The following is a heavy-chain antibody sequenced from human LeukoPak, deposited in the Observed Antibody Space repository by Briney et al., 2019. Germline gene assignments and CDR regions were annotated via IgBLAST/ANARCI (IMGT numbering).Heavy chain of an antibody. D-gene: IGHD2-21*01. J-gene: IGHJ4*02. CDR3: ARDGDWVGSTIDY. Sequence: GGSLRLSCARPGFSFSGYWMQRVPQAPGKGLWWVSRIKSEMTGTYYADSVRGRFTISRDNAPNTLYMRMSSLRAQNTPPYNCARDGDWVGSTIDYWGQGTLVTVSS. CDR1: GFSFSGYW. V-gene: IGHV3-74*01. CDR2: IKSEMTGT.